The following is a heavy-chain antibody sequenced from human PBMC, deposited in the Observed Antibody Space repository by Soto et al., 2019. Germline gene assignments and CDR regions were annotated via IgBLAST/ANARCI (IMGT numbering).Heavy chain of an antibody. CDR3: ARDRDYYDSSGYAFTTRYGMDV. D-gene: IGHD3-22*01. Sequence: QVQLQESGPGLVKPSQTLSLTCTVSGGSISSGDYNWSWIRQPPGKGLEWIGYIYYSGSTYYNPSLKSRVTISVDTSKNQFSLKLSSVTAADTAVYYCARDRDYYDSSGYAFTTRYGMDVWGQGTTVTVSS. CDR1: GGSISSGDYN. V-gene: IGHV4-30-4*01. J-gene: IGHJ6*02. CDR2: IYYSGST.